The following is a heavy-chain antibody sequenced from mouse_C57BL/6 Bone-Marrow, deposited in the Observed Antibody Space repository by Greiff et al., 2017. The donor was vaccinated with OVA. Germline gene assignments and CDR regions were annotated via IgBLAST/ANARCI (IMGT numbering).Heavy chain of an antibody. D-gene: IGHD2-4*01. CDR3: ARCYDYGFYAMDY. V-gene: IGHV1-69*01. CDR2: IDPSDSYT. Sequence: QVQLKQSGAELVMPGASVKLSCKASGYTFTSYWMHWVKQRPGQGLEWIGEIDPSDSYTNYNQKFKGKSTLTVDKSSSTAYMQLSSLTSEDSAVYYCARCYDYGFYAMDYWGQGTSVTVSS. J-gene: IGHJ4*01. CDR1: GYTFTSYW.